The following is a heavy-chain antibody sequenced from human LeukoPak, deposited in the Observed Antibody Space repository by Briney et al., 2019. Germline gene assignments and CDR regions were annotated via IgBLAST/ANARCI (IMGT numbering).Heavy chain of an antibody. J-gene: IGHJ6*03. D-gene: IGHD1-7*01. Sequence: ASVKVSCKASGYTFTSYDISWVRQAPGQGLEWMGWISAYNGNTNYAQKLQGRVTMTTDTSTSTAYMELRSLRSDDTAVYYCARVITGTSYYYYYYMDVWGKGTTVTVSS. CDR1: GYTFTSYD. CDR3: ARVITGTSYYYYYYMDV. CDR2: ISAYNGNT. V-gene: IGHV1-18*01.